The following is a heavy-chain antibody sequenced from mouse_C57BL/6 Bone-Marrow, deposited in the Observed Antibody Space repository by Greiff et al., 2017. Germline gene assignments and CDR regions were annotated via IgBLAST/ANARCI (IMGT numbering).Heavy chain of an antibody. J-gene: IGHJ1*03. CDR1: GYTFTSYW. CDR2: IDPSDSYT. D-gene: IGHD2-4*01. CDR3: ARPPSYDNDGPDWYFDV. Sequence: QVQLQQPGAELVKPGASVKLSCKASGYTFTSYWMQWVKQRPGQGLEWIGEIDPSDSYTNYNQKFKGKATLTVDKSSSTAYIQLSSLTSEDSAVFYCARPPSYDNDGPDWYFDVWGTGTTVTVSS. V-gene: IGHV1-50*01.